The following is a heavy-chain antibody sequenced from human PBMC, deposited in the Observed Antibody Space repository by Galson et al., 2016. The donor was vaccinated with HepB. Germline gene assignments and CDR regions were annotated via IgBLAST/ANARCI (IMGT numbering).Heavy chain of an antibody. V-gene: IGHV1-46*01. CDR2: INPRGGST. CDR3: ARGSPQTYTDIVGAVLYYLDY. CDR1: GYTFTNYY. J-gene: IGHJ4*02. D-gene: IGHD1-26*01. Sequence: SVKVSCKASGYTFTNYYIQWVRQAPGQGLEWMGIINPRGGSTIFAQKFQDRVTMTRDTSTSTVYMELSSLRSEDTAVYYCARGSPQTYTDIVGAVLYYLDYWGQGTLVTVSS.